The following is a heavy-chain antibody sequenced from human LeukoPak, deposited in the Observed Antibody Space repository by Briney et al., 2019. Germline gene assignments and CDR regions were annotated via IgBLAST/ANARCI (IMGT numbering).Heavy chain of an antibody. V-gene: IGHV1-18*01. CDR3: AREESDGYSYADY. Sequence: SSVKVSCKASGGTFSSYAISWVRQAPGQGLEWMGWISAYNGDTNYAQKLQGRVTMTTDTSTSTAYMELRSLRSDDTAVYYCAREESDGYSYADYWGQGTLVTVSS. CDR2: ISAYNGDT. J-gene: IGHJ4*02. D-gene: IGHD5-18*01. CDR1: GGTFSSYA.